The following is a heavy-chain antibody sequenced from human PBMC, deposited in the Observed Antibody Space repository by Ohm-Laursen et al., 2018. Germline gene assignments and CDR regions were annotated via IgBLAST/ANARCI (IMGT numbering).Heavy chain of an antibody. CDR3: AKGTTDVDY. Sequence: SLRLSCSAFGFTLSSYAMSWVRQAPGKGLEWVSVISGSGGSIYHADSVKGRFTISRDNSKNTLYLQMNSLRAEDTAVYYCAKGTTDVDYWGQGTLVTVSS. CDR2: ISGSGGSI. V-gene: IGHV3-23*01. CDR1: GFTLSSYA. J-gene: IGHJ4*02. D-gene: IGHD1-1*01.